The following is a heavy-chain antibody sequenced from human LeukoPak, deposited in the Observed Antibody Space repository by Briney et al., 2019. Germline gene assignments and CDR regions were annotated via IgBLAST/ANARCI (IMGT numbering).Heavy chain of an antibody. J-gene: IGHJ4*02. D-gene: IGHD3-10*01. CDR2: IYYSGST. Sequence: SETLSLTCTVSGGSISSYYWSWIRQPPGKGLEWIGYIYYSGSTNYNPSLKSRVTISVDTSKNQFSLKLSSVTAADTAVYYCARAYYYGSGKGDYFDYWGQGTLVTVSS. V-gene: IGHV4-59*08. CDR3: ARAYYYGSGKGDYFDY. CDR1: GGSISSYY.